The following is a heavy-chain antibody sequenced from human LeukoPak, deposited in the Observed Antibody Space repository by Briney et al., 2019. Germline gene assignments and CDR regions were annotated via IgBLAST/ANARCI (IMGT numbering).Heavy chain of an antibody. D-gene: IGHD2-8*01. V-gene: IGHV4-4*07. CDR1: GGSISSYY. Sequence: PSETLSLTCTVSGGSISSYYWSWIRQPAGKGLEWIGRIYTSGSTNYNPSLKSRVTMSVDTPKNQFSLKLSSVTAADTAVYYCARDRIMGLMGEKYYFDYWGQGTLVTVSS. CDR2: IYTSGST. J-gene: IGHJ4*02. CDR3: ARDRIMGLMGEKYYFDY.